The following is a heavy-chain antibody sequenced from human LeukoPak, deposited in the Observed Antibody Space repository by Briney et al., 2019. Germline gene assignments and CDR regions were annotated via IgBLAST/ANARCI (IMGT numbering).Heavy chain of an antibody. D-gene: IGHD6-13*01. CDR2: INPNSGNT. CDR3: ARAPSNSWFGY. CDR1: GYTFTGYY. V-gene: IGHV1-2*02. J-gene: IGHJ4*02. Sequence: ASVKVSCKASGYTFTGYYIHWVRQAPGQGLEWMGWINPNSGNTNYAQKFQGRVTMTRDTSITTAYMKLSSLRSDDTAVYYCARAPSNSWFGYWGQGTLVTVSS.